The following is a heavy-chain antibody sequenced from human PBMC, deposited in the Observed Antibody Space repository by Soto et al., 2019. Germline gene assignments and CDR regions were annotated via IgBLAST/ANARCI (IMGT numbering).Heavy chain of an antibody. Sequence: ASVKVSCKASGYTFTSYAMHWVRQAPGQRLEWMGWINAGIGNTKDSQKFQGRVTITRDTSASTAYMELSSLRSEDTAVYYCARSIVVVTALDYWGQGTLVTLSS. CDR3: ARSIVVVTALDY. CDR1: GYTFTSYA. J-gene: IGHJ4*02. V-gene: IGHV1-3*01. D-gene: IGHD2-21*02. CDR2: INAGIGNT.